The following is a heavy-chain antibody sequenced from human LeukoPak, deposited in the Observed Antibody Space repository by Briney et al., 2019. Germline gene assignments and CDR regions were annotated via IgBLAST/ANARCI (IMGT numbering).Heavy chain of an antibody. CDR2: INPNSGGT. D-gene: IGHD6-13*01. V-gene: IGHV1-2*02. Sequence: ASVKVSCEASGYTFTGYYMHWVRQAPGQGLEWMGWINPNSGGTNYAQKFQGRVTMTRDTSISTAYMELSRLRSDDTAVYYCARAGYSSSWYTTSMDVWGQGTTVTVSS. CDR1: GYTFTGYY. J-gene: IGHJ6*02. CDR3: ARAGYSSSWYTTSMDV.